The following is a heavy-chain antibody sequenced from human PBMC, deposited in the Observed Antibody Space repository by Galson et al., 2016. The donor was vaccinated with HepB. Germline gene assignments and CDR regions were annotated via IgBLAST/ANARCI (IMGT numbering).Heavy chain of an antibody. Sequence: SLLLSCAASGFAFSSHWMHWVRQDLGKGLVWVSRINSDRTISNYADSAKGRFTISRDNAKNTLYLQMNSLRAEDTAVYFCVSDHSVVPTTAYNWFDPWGRGTLVTVSS. CDR2: INSDRTIS. J-gene: IGHJ5*02. V-gene: IGHV3-74*01. CDR1: GFAFSSHW. CDR3: VSDHSVVPTTAYNWFDP. D-gene: IGHD4-23*01.